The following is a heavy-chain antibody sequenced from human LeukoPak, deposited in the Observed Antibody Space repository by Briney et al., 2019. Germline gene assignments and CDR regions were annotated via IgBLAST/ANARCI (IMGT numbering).Heavy chain of an antibody. CDR3: ARGASGSHEDY. D-gene: IGHD1-26*01. J-gene: IGHJ4*02. V-gene: IGHV3-21*05. Sequence: GGSLRLSCAASGFTFSTYTMNWVRQAPGKGLEWVSYISSSSSNIFYADSVKGRFTISRDNAKNSLYLQMNSLRAEDTAVYYCARGASGSHEDYWGQGTLVTVSS. CDR1: GFTFSTYT. CDR2: ISSSSSNI.